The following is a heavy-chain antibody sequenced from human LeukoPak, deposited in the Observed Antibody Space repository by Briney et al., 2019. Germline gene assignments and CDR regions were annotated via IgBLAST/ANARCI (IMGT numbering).Heavy chain of an antibody. D-gene: IGHD1-26*01. J-gene: IGHJ6*03. CDR2: ISSSGSYI. V-gene: IGHV3-21*01. Sequence: GGSLRLSGAASGFTLIRYSMNWVRQAPGKGLGWVSSISSSGSYIYSADSVKGRFTISRDNAKNSLYLQMNSLRAEDTAVYYCARDLGGSYYIGRYYYMDVWGKGTTVTVSS. CDR3: ARDLGGSYYIGRYYYMDV. CDR1: GFTLIRYS.